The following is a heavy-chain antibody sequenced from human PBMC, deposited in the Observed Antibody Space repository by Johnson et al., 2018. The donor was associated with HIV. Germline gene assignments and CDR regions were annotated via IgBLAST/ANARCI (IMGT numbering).Heavy chain of an antibody. CDR3: ARVEITIFGVALGVDALDI. CDR1: GFSVSGNY. J-gene: IGHJ3*02. CDR2: IYSGGST. V-gene: IGHV3-66*01. Sequence: EKLVESGGGLVQPGGSLRLSCAVSGFSVSGNYMTWVRQAPGKGLEWVSVIYSGGSTYYADSVKGRFTISRDNSKNTLYLQMNSLRAEDTAVYYCARVEITIFGVALGVDALDIWGQGTMVTVSS. D-gene: IGHD3-3*01.